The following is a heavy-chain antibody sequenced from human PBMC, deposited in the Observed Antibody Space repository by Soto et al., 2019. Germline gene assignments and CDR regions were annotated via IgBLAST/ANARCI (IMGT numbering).Heavy chain of an antibody. V-gene: IGHV3-21*01. CDR3: ARAGYYDFWSGYHYGMDV. D-gene: IGHD3-3*01. CDR2: ISSSSSYI. J-gene: IGHJ6*02. Sequence: GGSLRLSCAASGFTFSTYSMNWVRQAPGEGLEWVSSISSSSSYIYYADSVKGRFTISRDNAKNSLYLQMNSLRAEDTAVYYCARAGYYDFWSGYHYGMDVWGQGTAVTVSS. CDR1: GFTFSTYS.